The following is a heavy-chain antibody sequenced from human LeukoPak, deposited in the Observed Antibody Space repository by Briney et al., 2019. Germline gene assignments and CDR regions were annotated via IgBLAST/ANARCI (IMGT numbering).Heavy chain of an antibody. J-gene: IGHJ4*02. CDR1: GGSFSGYY. D-gene: IGHD5-12*01. V-gene: IGHV4-34*01. Sequence: SETLSLTCAVYGGSFSGYYWSWIRQPPGKGLEWIGEINHSGSTNYNPSLKSRVTISVDTSKNQFSLKLSSVTAADTAVYYCARVWIVATSMGLPKISYHFDYWGQGTLVTVSS. CDR3: ARVWIVATSMGLPKISYHFDY. CDR2: INHSGST.